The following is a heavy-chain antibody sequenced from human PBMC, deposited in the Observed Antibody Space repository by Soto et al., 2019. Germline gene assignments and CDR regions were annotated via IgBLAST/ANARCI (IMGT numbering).Heavy chain of an antibody. J-gene: IGHJ4*02. V-gene: IGHV3-21*01. CDR3: ARDLTVAGTGDY. Sequence: GGSLRLSCAASGFTFSSYSMNWVRQAPGKGLEWVSSISSSSSYIYYADSVKGRFTISRDNAKNSLYLQMNSLRAEETAVYYCARDLTVAGTGDYWGQGTLVTVSS. CDR1: GFTFSSYS. CDR2: ISSSSSYI. D-gene: IGHD6-19*01.